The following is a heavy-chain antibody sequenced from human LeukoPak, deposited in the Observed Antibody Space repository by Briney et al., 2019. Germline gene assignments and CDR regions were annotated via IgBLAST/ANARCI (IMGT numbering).Heavy chain of an antibody. Sequence: SETLSLTCTVSGGSTSSYYWSWIRQPPGKGLEWIGYIYYSGSTNYNPSLKSRVTISVDTSKNQFSLKLSSVTAADTAVYYCARGGQYYDFWSGYYPNWFDPWGQGTLVTVSS. CDR2: IYYSGST. D-gene: IGHD3-3*01. CDR3: ARGGQYYDFWSGYYPNWFDP. V-gene: IGHV4-59*01. J-gene: IGHJ5*02. CDR1: GGSTSSYY.